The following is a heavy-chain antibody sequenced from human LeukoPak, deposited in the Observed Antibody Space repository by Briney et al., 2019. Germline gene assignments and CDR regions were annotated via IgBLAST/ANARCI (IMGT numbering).Heavy chain of an antibody. CDR3: ATIYYYYGMDV. V-gene: IGHV1-18*01. CDR2: ISAYNGNT. CDR1: GYTFTSYG. D-gene: IGHD1/OR15-1a*01. Sequence: GASVKVSCKASGYTFTSYGISWVRQAPGQGLEWMGWISAYNGNTNYAQKLQGRVTMTEDTSTDTAYMELSSLRSEDTAVYYCATIYYYYGMDVWGQGTTVTVSS. J-gene: IGHJ6*02.